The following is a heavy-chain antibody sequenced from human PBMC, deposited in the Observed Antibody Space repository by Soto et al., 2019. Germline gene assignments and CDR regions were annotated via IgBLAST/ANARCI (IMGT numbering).Heavy chain of an antibody. V-gene: IGHV1-24*01. J-gene: IGHJ5*02. D-gene: IGHD3-3*01. Sequence: GASVKVSCKVSGYTLTVLSMHWVRQAPGKGLEWMGGFDPEDGETIYAQKFQGRVTMTEDTSTDTAYMELSSLRSEDTAVYYCATLSNDFWSGPNNWFDPWGQGTLVTVSS. CDR3: ATLSNDFWSGPNNWFDP. CDR2: FDPEDGET. CDR1: GYTLTVLS.